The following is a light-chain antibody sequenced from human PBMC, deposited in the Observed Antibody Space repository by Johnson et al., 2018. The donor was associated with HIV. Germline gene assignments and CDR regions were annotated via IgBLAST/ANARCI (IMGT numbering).Light chain of an antibody. J-gene: IGLJ1*01. V-gene: IGLV1-51*02. Sequence: QSVLTQPPSVSAAPGQKVTISCSGTSSNIRNNYVSWYQQLPGTAPKLLIYENNKRPSGIPDRFSGSKSGTSATLAITGLQTGDEADYYCGTWDNSRNTDGVCGAGTKVTVL. CDR1: SSNIRNNY. CDR2: ENN. CDR3: GTWDNSRNTDGV.